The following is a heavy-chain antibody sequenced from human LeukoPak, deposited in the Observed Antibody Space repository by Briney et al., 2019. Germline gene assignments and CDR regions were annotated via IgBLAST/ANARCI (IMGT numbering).Heavy chain of an antibody. V-gene: IGHV3-23*01. CDR1: GFTFSSYA. J-gene: IGHJ3*02. CDR2: ISGSGGST. D-gene: IGHD3-22*01. CDR3: AKDLNPYYYDSSGSAAPDAFDI. Sequence: PGGSLGLSCAASGFTFSSYAMSWVRQAPGKGLEWVSTISGSGGSTYYADSVKGRFTISRDNSKNTLYLQMNSLRAEDTAVYYCAKDLNPYYYDSSGSAAPDAFDIWGQGTMVTVPS.